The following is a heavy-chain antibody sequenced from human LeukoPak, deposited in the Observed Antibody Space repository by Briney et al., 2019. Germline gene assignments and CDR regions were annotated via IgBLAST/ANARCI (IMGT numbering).Heavy chain of an antibody. D-gene: IGHD6-13*01. CDR1: RFSFGSYG. J-gene: IGHJ4*02. V-gene: IGHV3-30*18. CDR2: ISYDGSNK. Sequence: GGSLRLSCAASRFSFGSYGMHWVRQAPGKGLEWVALISYDGSNKYYADSVKGRFTISRDNSKNTLYLQMNGLRAEDTAVYYCAKDRGGSSSWGLDYWGQGTLVTVSS. CDR3: AKDRGGSSSWGLDY.